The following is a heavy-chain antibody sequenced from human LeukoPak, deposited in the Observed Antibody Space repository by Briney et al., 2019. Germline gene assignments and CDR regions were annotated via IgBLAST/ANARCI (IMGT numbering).Heavy chain of an antibody. CDR1: GGSISSYY. D-gene: IGHD3-10*01. CDR2: IYYSGST. V-gene: IGHV4-59*08. Sequence: SETLSLTCTVSGGSISSYYWSWTQQPPGKGLEWIGYIYYSGSTNYNPSLKSRVTISVDTSKNQFSLKLSSVTAADTAVYYCARHNYYGSGSYSSLYSYGMDVWGQGTTVTVSS. CDR3: ARHNYYGSGSYSSLYSYGMDV. J-gene: IGHJ6*02.